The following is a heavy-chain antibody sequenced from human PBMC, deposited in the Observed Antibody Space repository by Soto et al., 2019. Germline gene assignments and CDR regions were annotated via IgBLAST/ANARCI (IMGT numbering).Heavy chain of an antibody. D-gene: IGHD2-2*02. V-gene: IGHV4-39*01. Sequence: SETLSLTCTVSGDSVSTTTYYWAWIRQPPGKGLEWIGSIIYTGSTYYNPSLQSRVTISVDTSRNQFSLRLSSVTASDTAIYYCARNALYLHLDYWGQGALVTVSS. J-gene: IGHJ4*02. CDR3: ARNALYLHLDY. CDR2: IIYTGST. CDR1: GDSVSTTTYY.